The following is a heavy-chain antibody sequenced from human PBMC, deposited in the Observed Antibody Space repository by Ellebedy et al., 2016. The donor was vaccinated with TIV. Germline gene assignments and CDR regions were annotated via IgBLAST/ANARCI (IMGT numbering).Heavy chain of an antibody. J-gene: IGHJ4*02. CDR2: IDPSDSYT. CDR3: ARHKGKLRYFDPLDY. V-gene: IGHV5-10-1*01. CDR1: GYSFTSYW. Sequence: PGGSLRLSCKGSGYSFTSYWISWVRQMPGKGLEWMGRIDPSDSYTNYSPSFQGHVTISADKSISTAYLQWSSLKASDTAMYYCARHKGKLRYFDPLDYWGQGTLVTVSS. D-gene: IGHD3-9*01.